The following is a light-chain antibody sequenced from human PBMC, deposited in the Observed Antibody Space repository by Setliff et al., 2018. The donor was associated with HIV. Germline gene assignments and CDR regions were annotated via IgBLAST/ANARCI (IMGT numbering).Light chain of an antibody. J-gene: IGLJ1*01. CDR2: EAS. CDR3: CSNTGSNSYV. V-gene: IGLV2-14*02. CDR1: YNDIGRYDT. Sequence: QSALTQPASVSGSLGQSITISCAGSYNDIGRYDTVSWYQQLPGKTPKLIIYEASKRPSGVSNRFSASKSGNTASLTISGLQAEDEADYYCCSNTGSNSYVFGTGTKVTVL.